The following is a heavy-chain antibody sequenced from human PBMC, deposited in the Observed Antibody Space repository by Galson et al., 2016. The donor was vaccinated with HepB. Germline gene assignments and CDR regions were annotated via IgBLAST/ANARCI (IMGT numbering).Heavy chain of an antibody. V-gene: IGHV3-15*01. CDR2: IKSKTDGGTT. D-gene: IGHD2-2*01. CDR3: TRCRTSCSTFDY. Sequence: SLRLSCAVSGFTFNNAWMSWVRQAPGKGLEWVGRIKSKTDGGTTDYAAPVKGRFTISRDDSKHTLYLQMNSLKAEDTAVYYCTRCRTSCSTFDYWGQGTLVTVSS. J-gene: IGHJ4*02. CDR1: GFTFNNAW.